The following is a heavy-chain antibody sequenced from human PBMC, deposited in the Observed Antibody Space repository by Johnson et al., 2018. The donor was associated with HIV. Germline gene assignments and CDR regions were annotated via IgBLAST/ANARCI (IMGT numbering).Heavy chain of an antibody. V-gene: IGHV3-30-3*01. CDR3: GRLRGAFDI. CDR2: ISYDGSNK. J-gene: IGHJ3*02. CDR1: GFTFSSYA. Sequence: QVQLVESGGGVVQPGRSLRLSCAASGFTFSSYAIHWVRQAPGKGLEWVAVISYDGSNKYYADSVKGRFTISRDNSKNTLYLQMNSLRAEDTAVYYCGRLRGAFDIWGQGTMLTVSS.